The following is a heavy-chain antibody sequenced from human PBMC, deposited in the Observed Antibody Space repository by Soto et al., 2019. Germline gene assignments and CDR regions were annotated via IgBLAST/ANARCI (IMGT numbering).Heavy chain of an antibody. Sequence: PSETLSLTCTVSGGSLSNYYSLWIRQTAGKGLEWIGRIYSSGSAHYNPSFESRVTMSVDTSKNQFSLKLSSVTAADTAVYYCARGYTGYAWIWGQGTMVTVSS. V-gene: IGHV4-4*07. CDR3: ARGYTGYAWI. D-gene: IGHD5-12*01. CDR2: IYSSGSA. J-gene: IGHJ3*02. CDR1: GGSLSNYY.